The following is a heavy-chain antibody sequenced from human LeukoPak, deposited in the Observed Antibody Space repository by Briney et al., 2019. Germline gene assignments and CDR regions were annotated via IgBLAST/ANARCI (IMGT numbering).Heavy chain of an antibody. Sequence: KPSETPSLTCAVSGFSISSGFYWGWIRQPPRKGPGGIGSIHHSGSTYYNPSLKSRVTISVDTSKNQFSLKLSSVTAADTAVYYCARHESPGGATIHWGQGTLVTVSS. CDR1: GFSISSGFY. V-gene: IGHV4-38-2*01. CDR3: ARHESPGGATIH. J-gene: IGHJ4*02. CDR2: IHHSGST. D-gene: IGHD1-26*01.